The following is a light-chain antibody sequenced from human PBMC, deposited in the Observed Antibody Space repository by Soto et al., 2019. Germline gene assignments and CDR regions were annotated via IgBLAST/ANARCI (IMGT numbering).Light chain of an antibody. V-gene: IGKV1-9*01. CDR1: QDISRY. CDR3: QQLYSYSS. J-gene: IGKJ5*01. CDR2: AAS. Sequence: DLQLTQSPSFVSASVGERVTITCRASQDISRYLAWYQQKPGEAPKLLISAASTLQSGVPSRFSGSGSGTEFTLTVSYLLPEDFATYYCQQLYSYSSFGQGTRLENK.